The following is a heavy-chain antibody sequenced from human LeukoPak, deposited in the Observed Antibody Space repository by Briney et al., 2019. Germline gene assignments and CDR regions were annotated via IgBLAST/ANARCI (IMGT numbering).Heavy chain of an antibody. CDR3: AREAVVTPGAFDL. Sequence: SETLSLTCTFSGGSITNYYWSWIRQPPGKGLEWIGFIHYSGKTNDNPSLKSRVTISVDTFKNQFSLKLRSVTAADTAVYYCAREAVVTPGAFDLWGRGTLVTVSS. D-gene: IGHD4-23*01. J-gene: IGHJ2*01. V-gene: IGHV4-59*01. CDR2: IHYSGKT. CDR1: GGSITNYY.